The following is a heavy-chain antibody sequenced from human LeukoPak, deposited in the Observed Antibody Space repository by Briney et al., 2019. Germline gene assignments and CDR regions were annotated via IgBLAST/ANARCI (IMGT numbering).Heavy chain of an antibody. Sequence: GGSLRLSCAASGFTFSSYWMSWVRQAPGKGLEWVANIKQDGSEKYYVDSVKGRFTISRDNAKNSLYLQMNSLRAEDTAVYYCARALSGPLVAYWYFDLWGRGTLVTVSS. V-gene: IGHV3-7*01. J-gene: IGHJ2*01. CDR1: GFTFSSYW. CDR3: ARALSGPLVAYWYFDL. CDR2: IKQDGSEK. D-gene: IGHD2-2*01.